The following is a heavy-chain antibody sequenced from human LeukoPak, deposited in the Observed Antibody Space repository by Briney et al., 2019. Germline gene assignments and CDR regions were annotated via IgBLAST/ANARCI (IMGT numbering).Heavy chain of an antibody. CDR3: ARDLKFFGGYYYGMDV. Sequence: GGSLRLSCAASGFTFSSYWMHWVRHAPGKGLVWVSRINSDGSRATYADSVKGRFTISRDNAKNTLYLQMNSLRAEDTAVYYCARDLKFFGGYYYGMDVWGQGTTVTVSS. CDR1: GFTFSSYW. D-gene: IGHD3-10*01. CDR2: INSDGSRA. J-gene: IGHJ6*02. V-gene: IGHV3-74*01.